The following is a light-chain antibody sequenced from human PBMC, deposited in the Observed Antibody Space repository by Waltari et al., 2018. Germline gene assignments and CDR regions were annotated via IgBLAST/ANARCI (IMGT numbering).Light chain of an antibody. Sequence: QSALTQPRSVSGSPGQSVTIPCTGPRRDVGAYAHVSWYQPRPGQAPKLIIYDVTGRPSGVPDRFSGSKSDNKASLTISGLQADDEADYYCCSYAGRYTNYVFGSGTKVTVL. J-gene: IGLJ1*01. V-gene: IGLV2-11*01. CDR3: CSYAGRYTNYV. CDR1: RRDVGAYAH. CDR2: DVT.